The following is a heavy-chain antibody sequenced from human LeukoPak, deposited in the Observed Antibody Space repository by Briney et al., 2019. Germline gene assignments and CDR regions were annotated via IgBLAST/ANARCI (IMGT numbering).Heavy chain of an antibody. Sequence: ASVKVSCKVSGYTLTELSMHWVRQAPGKGLEWMGGFDPEDGETIYAQKFQGRVTMTEDTSTDTAYMELSSLRSEDTAVYYCATDARYYYDSSGDYWGQGTLVTVPS. J-gene: IGHJ4*02. D-gene: IGHD3-22*01. CDR3: ATDARYYYDSSGDY. CDR1: GYTLTELS. V-gene: IGHV1-24*01. CDR2: FDPEDGET.